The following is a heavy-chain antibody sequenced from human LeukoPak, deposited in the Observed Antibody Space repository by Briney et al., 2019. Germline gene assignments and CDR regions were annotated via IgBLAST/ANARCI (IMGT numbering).Heavy chain of an antibody. CDR3: ARDLEVVVIQYYFEY. Sequence: GGSLRLSCVAAHFTFSNYAMYWIRQAPGKGLEWVAVISYDGNEKYYADSVRGRFTISRDNSANTLYLQMNTLRAEDTAMYYCARDLEVVVIQYYFEYWGQGTLLSVSS. V-gene: IGHV3-30-3*01. CDR1: HFTFSNYA. J-gene: IGHJ4*02. D-gene: IGHD3-22*01. CDR2: ISYDGNEK.